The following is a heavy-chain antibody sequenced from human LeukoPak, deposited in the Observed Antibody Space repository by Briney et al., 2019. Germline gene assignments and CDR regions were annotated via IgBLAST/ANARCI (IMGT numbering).Heavy chain of an antibody. D-gene: IGHD4-11*01. CDR2: IYTSGST. CDR1: GGSISSYY. CDR3: ARVVTTVTPVGYYYYYMDV. J-gene: IGHJ6*03. Sequence: SATLSLTFTVSGGSISSYYWSWIRPPAGKGLEWIGRIYTSGSTNYNPSLKSRVTMSVDTSKNQFSLKLSSVTAADPAVYYCARVVTTVTPVGYYYYYMDVWGKGTTVTVSS. V-gene: IGHV4-4*07.